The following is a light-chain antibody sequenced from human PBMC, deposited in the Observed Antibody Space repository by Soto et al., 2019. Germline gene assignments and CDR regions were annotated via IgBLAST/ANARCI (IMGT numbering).Light chain of an antibody. CDR3: QQYNQWPPFT. CDR1: LTVGAY. Sequence: VMTQSPATLSVSPGGRASLSCRASLTVGAYLAWYQQRPGQAPRLLIYGASTRATGIPARFSGSGSGTEFTLTISSLQSEDFAVYYCQQYNQWPPFTFGGGTKVDIK. J-gene: IGKJ4*01. V-gene: IGKV3-15*01. CDR2: GAS.